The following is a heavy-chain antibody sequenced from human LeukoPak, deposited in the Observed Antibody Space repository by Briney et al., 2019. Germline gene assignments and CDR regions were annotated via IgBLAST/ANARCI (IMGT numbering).Heavy chain of an antibody. CDR2: INPSGGST. V-gene: IGHV1-46*01. J-gene: IGHJ4*02. CDR3: ARDWASSVDFWSGYYTGETHAFDY. D-gene: IGHD3-3*01. Sequence: ASVKVSCKASGYTFTSYYMHWVRQAPGQGLEWMGIINPSGGSTSYAQKFQGRVTMTRDTSTSTVYMELSSPRSEDTAVYYCARDWASSVDFWSGYYTGETHAFDYWGQGTLVTVSS. CDR1: GYTFTSYY.